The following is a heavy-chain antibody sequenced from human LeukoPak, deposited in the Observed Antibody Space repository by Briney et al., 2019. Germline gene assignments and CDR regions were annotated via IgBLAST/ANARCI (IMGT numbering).Heavy chain of an antibody. CDR1: GVSSSSSY. CDR3: ARHRFASPLDS. J-gene: IGHJ4*02. D-gene: IGHD2-21*01. V-gene: IGHV4-59*08. Sequence: PSETQSLTCTVSGVSSSSSYWSWIRQPPGKGLEWIGYIFYTGDSNHNPSFKSRVSISLDTSKDQISLKLSSVTAADTAVYYCARHRFASPLDSWGQGTLVTVSS. CDR2: IFYTGDS.